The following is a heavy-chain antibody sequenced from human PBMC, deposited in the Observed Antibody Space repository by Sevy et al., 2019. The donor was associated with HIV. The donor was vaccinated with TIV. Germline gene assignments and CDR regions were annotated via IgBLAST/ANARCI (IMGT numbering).Heavy chain of an antibody. CDR3: ASVYYYDSSGYLSYFDY. CDR2: ISYDGRNK. J-gene: IGHJ4*02. Sequence: GGSLRLSCAASGFTFSSYAMHWVRQAPGKGLEWVAVISYDGRNKYYADSVKGRFTISRDNSKNTLYLQMNSLRAEDTAVYYCASVYYYDSSGYLSYFDYWGQGTLVTVSS. CDR1: GFTFSSYA. D-gene: IGHD3-22*01. V-gene: IGHV3-30*04.